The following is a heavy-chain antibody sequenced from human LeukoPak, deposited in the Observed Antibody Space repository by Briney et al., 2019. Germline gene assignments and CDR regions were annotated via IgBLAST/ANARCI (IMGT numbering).Heavy chain of an antibody. Sequence: SETLSLTCTVSGGSMSSNYWSWIRQPPGKGLEWIGYIYYSGSTNYNPSLKSRVSISVDTSKNQFSLKLSSVTAADTAVYYCAREMGGYCGGDCYGASAFDIWGQGTMVTVSS. CDR3: AREMGGYCGGDCYGASAFDI. CDR2: IYYSGST. J-gene: IGHJ3*02. D-gene: IGHD2-21*02. CDR1: GGSMSSNY. V-gene: IGHV4-59*12.